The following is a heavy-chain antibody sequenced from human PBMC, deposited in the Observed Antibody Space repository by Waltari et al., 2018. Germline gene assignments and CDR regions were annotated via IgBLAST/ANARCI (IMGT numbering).Heavy chain of an antibody. CDR2: IYYSWSP. V-gene: IGHV4-59*01. CDR3: ARFLPDRGYNYGYNY. D-gene: IGHD5-18*01. CDR1: GGSISSYY. Sequence: QVQLQESGPGLVKPSETLALTCTVSGGSISSYYWSWIRQPPGKGLEWSGYIYYSWSPNYNPSLKSRVTISVDTSKTQFSLKLSSVTAADTAVYYCARFLPDRGYNYGYNYWGQGTLVTVSS. J-gene: IGHJ4*02.